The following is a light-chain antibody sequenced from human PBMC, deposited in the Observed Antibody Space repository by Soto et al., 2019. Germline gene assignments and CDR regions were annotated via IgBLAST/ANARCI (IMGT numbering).Light chain of an antibody. CDR2: DAS. V-gene: IGKV3-15*01. Sequence: EIVMTQSPATLSVSPGERATLSCRASQSVSSNLAWYQQQPGQAPRLLIYDASTRATGIPARFSGSGSGTNCTLTMSSLQSEDFAVYYCQQYNNWPPWTFGQGTKVEIK. J-gene: IGKJ1*01. CDR1: QSVSSN. CDR3: QQYNNWPPWT.